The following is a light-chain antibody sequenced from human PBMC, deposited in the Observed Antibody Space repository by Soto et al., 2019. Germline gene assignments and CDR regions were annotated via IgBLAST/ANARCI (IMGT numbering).Light chain of an antibody. Sequence: ETVLTQSPGTLSLSPGETATLSCRASQTVTTNYLAWYQQKPDQAPRLLIYGASSRATGIPDRFFGSGSGTDFTLTINRLEPEDFAVYYCQQYANSPITFGQGTRLEIK. J-gene: IGKJ5*01. CDR1: QTVTTNY. CDR2: GAS. CDR3: QQYANSPIT. V-gene: IGKV3-20*01.